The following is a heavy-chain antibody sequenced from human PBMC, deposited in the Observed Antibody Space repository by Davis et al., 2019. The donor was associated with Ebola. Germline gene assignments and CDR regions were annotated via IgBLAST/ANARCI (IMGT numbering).Heavy chain of an antibody. V-gene: IGHV3-73*01. Sequence: GESLKISCAASGFTFSGSAMHWVRQASGKGLEWVGRIRSKANSYATAYAASVKGRFTISRDDSKNTAYLQMNSLKTEGTAVYYCTGAPRGYSYGYGGDYWGQGTLVTVSS. J-gene: IGHJ4*02. CDR3: TGAPRGYSYGYGGDY. CDR2: IRSKANSYAT. D-gene: IGHD5-18*01. CDR1: GFTFSGSA.